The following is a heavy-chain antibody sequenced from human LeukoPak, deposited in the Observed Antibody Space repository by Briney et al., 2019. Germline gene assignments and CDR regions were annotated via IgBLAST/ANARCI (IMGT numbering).Heavy chain of an antibody. CDR2: ISLDGNNE. CDR3: ARDRYGDYFDY. CDR1: GFTFRNYY. Sequence: PGGSLRLSCAASGFTFRNYYMHWVRQAPGKGLEWVAVISLDGNNEYYADSVKGRFSLSRDNSMSTLYLQLNSLRTEDTAMYYCARDRYGDYFDYWGQGTLVTVSS. V-gene: IGHV3-30-3*01. J-gene: IGHJ4*02. D-gene: IGHD4-17*01.